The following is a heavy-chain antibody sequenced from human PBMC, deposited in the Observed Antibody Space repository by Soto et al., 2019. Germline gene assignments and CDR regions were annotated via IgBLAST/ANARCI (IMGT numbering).Heavy chain of an antibody. Sequence: ASVKVSCKASGYTFTSYGISWVRQAPGQGLEWMGWISAYNGNTNYAQKLQGRVTMTTDTSTSTAYMELRSLRSDDTAVYYCARDHYDILTGLNWFDPWGQGTLVTVSS. CDR3: ARDHYDILTGLNWFDP. V-gene: IGHV1-18*01. J-gene: IGHJ5*02. CDR2: ISAYNGNT. D-gene: IGHD3-9*01. CDR1: GYTFTSYG.